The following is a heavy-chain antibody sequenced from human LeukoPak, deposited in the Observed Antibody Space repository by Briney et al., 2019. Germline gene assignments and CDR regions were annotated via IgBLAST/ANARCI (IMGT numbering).Heavy chain of an antibody. CDR3: ARDSVYGYDY. V-gene: IGHV3-48*03. CDR1: GFTFSSYE. CDR2: ISSSGSTI. D-gene: IGHD5/OR15-5a*01. J-gene: IGHJ4*02. Sequence: PGGSQRLSCAASGFTFSSYEMNWVRQAPGKGLEWVSYISSSGSTIYYADSVKGRFTISRDNAKNSLYLQMNSLRAEDTAVYYCARDSVYGYDYWGQGTLVTVSS.